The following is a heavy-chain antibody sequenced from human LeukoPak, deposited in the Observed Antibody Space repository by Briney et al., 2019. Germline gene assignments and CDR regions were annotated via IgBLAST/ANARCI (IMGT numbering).Heavy chain of an antibody. CDR1: GFTFSSYG. CDR2: ISYDGSNK. Sequence: PGGSLRLSCAASGFTFSSYGMHWVRQAPGKGLEWVAAISYDGSNKYYADSVKGRFTISRDNSKNTLYLQMNSLRAEDTAVYYCARNEYGYAFDFWGQGTMVTVSS. V-gene: IGHV3-30*03. CDR3: ARNEYGYAFDF. J-gene: IGHJ3*01. D-gene: IGHD4-17*01.